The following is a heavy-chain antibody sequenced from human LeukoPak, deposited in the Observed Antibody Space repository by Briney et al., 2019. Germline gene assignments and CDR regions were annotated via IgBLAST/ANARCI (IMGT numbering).Heavy chain of an antibody. CDR1: AFTFSSYS. Sequence: GGSLRLSCAASAFTFSSYSMNWVRQAPGKGLEWVSSISSSSSYIYYADSVKGRFTISRDNAKNSLYLQMNSLRAEDTAVYYCARDPLTNGPPAYWGQGTLVTVSS. D-gene: IGHD2-8*01. CDR2: ISSSSSYI. V-gene: IGHV3-21*01. CDR3: ARDPLTNGPPAY. J-gene: IGHJ4*02.